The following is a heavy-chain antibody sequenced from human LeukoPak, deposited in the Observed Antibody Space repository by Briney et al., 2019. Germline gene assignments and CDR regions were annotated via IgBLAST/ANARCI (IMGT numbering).Heavy chain of an antibody. CDR2: ISGSGGST. V-gene: IGHV3-23*01. CDR3: AKGDNWNPLDE. D-gene: IGHD1-20*01. Sequence: GGSLRLSCAASGFTFSSYAMSWVRQAPGKGLEWVSAISGSGGSTYYADSVKGRFTISRDNSKNTLYLQMNSPRAEDTAEYSCAKGDNWNPLDEWGQGSLVTVSS. CDR1: GFTFSSYA. J-gene: IGHJ4*02.